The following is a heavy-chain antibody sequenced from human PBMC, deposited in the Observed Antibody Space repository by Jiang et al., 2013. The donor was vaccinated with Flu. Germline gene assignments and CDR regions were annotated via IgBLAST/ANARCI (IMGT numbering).Heavy chain of an antibody. J-gene: IGHJ4*02. CDR3: ARDRSILRGIDF. CDR2: ISMSSTTV. V-gene: IGHV3-11*04. D-gene: IGHD3-10*01. Sequence: VQLVESGGSLVKPGGSLRLSCAASGFTFSDYYMSWIRQAPGKGLEWVSYISMSSTTVYYADSVKGRFTVSKDNANNVLFLEMTSLRVDDTAMYSCARDRSILRGIDFWGQGTLVTVSS. CDR1: GFTFSDYY.